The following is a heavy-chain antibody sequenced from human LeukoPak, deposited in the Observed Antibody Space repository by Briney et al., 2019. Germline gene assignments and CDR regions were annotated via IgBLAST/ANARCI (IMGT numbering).Heavy chain of an antibody. Sequence: SVKVFCKASGGTFSSYAISWVRQAPGQGLEWMGGIIPIFGTANYAQKFQGRVTITADESTSTAYMELSSLRSEDTAVYYCASLYYDILTGHQRNDYWGQGTLVTVSS. CDR2: IIPIFGTA. V-gene: IGHV1-69*13. CDR3: ASLYYDILTGHQRNDY. CDR1: GGTFSSYA. J-gene: IGHJ4*02. D-gene: IGHD3-9*01.